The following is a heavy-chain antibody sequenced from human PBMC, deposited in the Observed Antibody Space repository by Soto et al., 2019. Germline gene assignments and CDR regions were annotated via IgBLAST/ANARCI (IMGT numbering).Heavy chain of an antibody. Sequence: QVQLVQSGAEVKKPGASVKVSCKASGYTFTSYGISWVRQAPGQGLEWMGWISGYNGNTNFAQKIQGRVTMTTDTSTSTAYRELTSLRSDDTAVYYCARDSFDVYGDYVYFRHWGQGTLVTVAS. J-gene: IGHJ1*01. D-gene: IGHD4-17*01. CDR3: ARDSFDVYGDYVYFRH. CDR1: GYTFTSYG. CDR2: ISGYNGNT. V-gene: IGHV1-18*01.